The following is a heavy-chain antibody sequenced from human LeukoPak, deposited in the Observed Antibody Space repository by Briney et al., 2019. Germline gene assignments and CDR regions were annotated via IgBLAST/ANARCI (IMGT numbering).Heavy chain of an antibody. CDR3: ARDHAPYSSDSSGYYAY. V-gene: IGHV3-30*04. CDR1: GFTFSSYA. Sequence: HPGGSLRLSCAASGFTFSSYAMHWVRQAPGKGLEWVAVISYDGSNKYYADSVKGRFTISRDNSKNTLYLQMNSLRAEDTAVYYCARDHAPYSSDSSGYYAYWGQGTLVTVSS. J-gene: IGHJ4*02. CDR2: ISYDGSNK. D-gene: IGHD3-22*01.